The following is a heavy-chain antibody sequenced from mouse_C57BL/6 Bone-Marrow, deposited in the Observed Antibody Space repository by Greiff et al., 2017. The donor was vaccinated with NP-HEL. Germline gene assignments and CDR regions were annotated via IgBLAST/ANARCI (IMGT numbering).Heavy chain of an antibody. Sequence: VQLKQPGAELVKPGASVKLSCKASGYTFTNYWMHWVKQRPGRGLEWIGRIDPNSGGTKYNEKFKSKATLTVDAPSSTAYMQLSILTSEDSAVYYCARYCSGSGYFDYWGQGTTLTVSS. CDR3: ARYCSGSGYFDY. J-gene: IGHJ2*01. CDR1: GYTFTNYW. D-gene: IGHD1-3*01. CDR2: IDPNSGGT. V-gene: IGHV1-72*01.